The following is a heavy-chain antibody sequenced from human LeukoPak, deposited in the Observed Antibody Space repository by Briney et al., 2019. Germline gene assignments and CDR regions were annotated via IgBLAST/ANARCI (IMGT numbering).Heavy chain of an antibody. D-gene: IGHD3-9*01. CDR2: IRYDGSNK. Sequence: GGSLRLSCAASGFTFSSYGMHWVRQAPGKGLEWVAFIRYDGSNKYYADSVKGRLTISRDNSKNTLYLQMNSLRAEDTAVYYCAKDLERYFDWSPLDPFDYWGQGTLVTVSS. CDR3: AKDLERYFDWSPLDPFDY. V-gene: IGHV3-30*02. J-gene: IGHJ4*02. CDR1: GFTFSSYG.